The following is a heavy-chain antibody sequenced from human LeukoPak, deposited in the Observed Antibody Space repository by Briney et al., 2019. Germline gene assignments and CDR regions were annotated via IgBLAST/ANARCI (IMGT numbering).Heavy chain of an antibody. CDR1: GGTFSSYA. J-gene: IGHJ4*02. CDR3: ARSQGSSSWYRSGFDY. D-gene: IGHD6-13*01. Sequence: ASVKVSCKASGGTFSSYAISWVRQAAGQGLEWMGGIIPIFGTANYAQKFQGRVTITADESTSTAYMELSSLRSEDTAVYYCARSQGSSSWYRSGFDYWGQGTLVTVSS. V-gene: IGHV1-69*01. CDR2: IIPIFGTA.